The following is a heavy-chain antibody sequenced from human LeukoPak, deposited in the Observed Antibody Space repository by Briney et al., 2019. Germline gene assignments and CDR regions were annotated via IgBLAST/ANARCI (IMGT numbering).Heavy chain of an antibody. V-gene: IGHV3-23*01. CDR1: GFTFSSYA. CDR2: ISGSGGST. CDR3: AKPYHYYDSSGYYHDAFDI. J-gene: IGHJ3*02. Sequence: PGGSLRLSCAASGFTFSSYAMSWVRQAPGKGLEWVSAISGSGGSTYYADSVKGRFTISRDNSKNTLYLQMNSLRAEDTAVYYCAKPYHYYDSSGYYHDAFDIWGQGTMVTVSS. D-gene: IGHD3-22*01.